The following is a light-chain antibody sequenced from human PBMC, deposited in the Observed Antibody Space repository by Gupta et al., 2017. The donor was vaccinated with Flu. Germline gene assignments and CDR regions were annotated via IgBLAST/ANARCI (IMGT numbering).Light chain of an antibody. CDR2: EGN. CDR1: SSDVGSYNV. V-gene: IGLV2-23*01. J-gene: IGLJ1*01. Sequence: SITISCTGTSSDVGSYNVVSWYQQHPGKAPKLMIYEGNKRPSGVSNRFSGSKSGNTASLTISGLQAEDEADYYCCSYAGSSLYVFGSGTKLTVL. CDR3: CSYAGSSLYV.